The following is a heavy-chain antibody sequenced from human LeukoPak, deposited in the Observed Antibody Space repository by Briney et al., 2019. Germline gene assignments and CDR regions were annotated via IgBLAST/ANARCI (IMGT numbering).Heavy chain of an antibody. CDR3: ARVAGTLGGHYGSGVGRGGESDAFDI. CDR2: IVVGSGNT. CDR1: GFTFTSSA. V-gene: IGHV1-58*01. Sequence: SVKVSCKASGFTFTSSAVQWVRQARGQRLEWIGWIVVGSGNTNYAQKFQERVTITRDTSASTAYMELSSLRSEDTAVYYCARVAGTLGGHYGSGVGRGGESDAFDIWGQGTMVTVSS. D-gene: IGHD3-10*01. J-gene: IGHJ3*02.